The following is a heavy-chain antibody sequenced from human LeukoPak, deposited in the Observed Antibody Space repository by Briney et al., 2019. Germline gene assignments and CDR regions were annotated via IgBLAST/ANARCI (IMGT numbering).Heavy chain of an antibody. CDR3: ARSLPVDTAKSFDY. CDR2: VNTNTGNP. J-gene: IGHJ4*02. D-gene: IGHD5-18*01. V-gene: IGHV7-4-1*02. CDR1: GYTLTSYA. Sequence: ASVKVSCKASGYTLTSYAMNWVRQAPGQGLEWMGWVNTNTGNPTYAQGFTGRFVFSLDTAVSTAYLQISSLKAEDTAVYYCARSLPVDTAKSFDYWGQGTLVTVSS.